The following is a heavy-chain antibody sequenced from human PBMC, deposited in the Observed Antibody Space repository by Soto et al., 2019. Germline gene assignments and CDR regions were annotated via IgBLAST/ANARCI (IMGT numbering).Heavy chain of an antibody. CDR2: IYYSGST. CDR3: ARIAAAGFFQH. Sequence: SETLSLTCTVSGGSISSSSYYWGWIRQPPGKGLEWIGSIYYSGSTYYNPSLKSRVTISVDTSKNQFSLKLSSVTAADTAVYYCARIAAAGFFQHWGQGTLVTVSS. D-gene: IGHD6-13*01. CDR1: GGSISSSSYY. V-gene: IGHV4-39*01. J-gene: IGHJ1*01.